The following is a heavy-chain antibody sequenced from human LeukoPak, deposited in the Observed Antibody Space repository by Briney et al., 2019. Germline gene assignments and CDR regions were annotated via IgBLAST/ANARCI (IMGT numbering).Heavy chain of an antibody. J-gene: IGHJ4*02. CDR2: IYHSGST. CDR1: GGSISSGSYY. V-gene: IGHV4-39*07. D-gene: IGHD6-6*01. Sequence: SETLSLTCTVSGGSISSGSYYWSWIRQPPGKGLEWIGSIYHSGSTYYNPSLKSRVTISVDTSKNQFSLKLSSVTAADTAVYYCARDLVEYSSSYVDYWGQGTLVTVSS. CDR3: ARDLVEYSSSYVDY.